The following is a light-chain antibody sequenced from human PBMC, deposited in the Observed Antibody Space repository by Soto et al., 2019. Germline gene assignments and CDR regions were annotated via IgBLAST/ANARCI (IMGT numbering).Light chain of an antibody. CDR1: QSVDNS. J-gene: IGKJ2*01. CDR2: AAS. CDR3: QMYNNWPPRYT. Sequence: EIVMTQSPATLSVSPGERATLSCRASQSVDNSLAWYQKRPGQPPRLLIYAASTRATGTPVRFSGSGSGTEFTLTISSLQSEDFAVYYWQMYNNWPPRYTLGPGTKLEIK. V-gene: IGKV3-15*01.